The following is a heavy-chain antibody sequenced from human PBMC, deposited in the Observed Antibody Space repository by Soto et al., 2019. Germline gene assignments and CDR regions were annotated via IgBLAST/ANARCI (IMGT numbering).Heavy chain of an antibody. D-gene: IGHD2-2*01. J-gene: IGHJ6*02. Sequence: SETLSLTCAVYGGSFSGYYWSWIRQPPGKGLEWIGEINHSGSTNYNPSLKSRVTISVDTSKNQFSLKLSSVTAADTAVYYCARGTSYYYYGMDVWGQGTTVTVSS. CDR3: ARGTSYYYYGMDV. CDR2: INHSGST. CDR1: GGSFSGYY. V-gene: IGHV4-34*01.